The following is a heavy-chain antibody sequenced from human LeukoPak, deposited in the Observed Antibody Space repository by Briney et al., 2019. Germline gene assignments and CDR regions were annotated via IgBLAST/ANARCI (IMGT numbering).Heavy chain of an antibody. CDR2: INQDGSEK. V-gene: IGHV3-7*01. CDR3: ARPLKYYYGSETYFWFDP. J-gene: IGHJ5*02. D-gene: IGHD3-10*01. CDR1: GFTFTTYW. Sequence: AGGSLRLSCAASGFTFTTYWMGWVRQAPGKGLEWVANINQDGSEKYYVDSVKGRFTISRDKAKNSLYLQMNSLRAEDAAVYYCARPLKYYYGSETYFWFDPWGQGTLVTVSS.